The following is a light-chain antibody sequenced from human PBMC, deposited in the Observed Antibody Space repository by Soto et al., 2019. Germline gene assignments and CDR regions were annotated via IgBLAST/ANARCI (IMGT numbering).Light chain of an antibody. Sequence: DIQMTQSPSTLSASVGDRVTITCRASQSINNWLAWYQQKPGKAPKFLIYDASNLESGVPSRFSGSASGTDFTLTISSLQPEDFATYYCQQSYSTTWTFGQGTKVDIK. V-gene: IGKV1-5*01. CDR2: DAS. CDR1: QSINNW. CDR3: QQSYSTTWT. J-gene: IGKJ1*01.